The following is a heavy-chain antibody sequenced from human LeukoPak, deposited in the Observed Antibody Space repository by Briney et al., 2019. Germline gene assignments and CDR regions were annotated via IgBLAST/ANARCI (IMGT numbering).Heavy chain of an antibody. CDR1: GYTFTGYY. J-gene: IGHJ4*02. V-gene: IGHV1-2*02. D-gene: IGHD3-22*01. CDR3: ARDPLYDSSGYCWDY. Sequence: ASVKVSCKASGYTFTGYYMHWVRQAPGQGLEWMGWINPNSGGTNYAQKFQGRVTMTRDTSISTAYMELSRLRSDDTAVYYCARDPLYDSSGYCWDYWGQGTLVTVSS. CDR2: INPNSGGT.